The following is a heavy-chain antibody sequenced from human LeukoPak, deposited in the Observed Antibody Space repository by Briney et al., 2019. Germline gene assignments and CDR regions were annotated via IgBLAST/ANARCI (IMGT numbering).Heavy chain of an antibody. CDR2: IYHSGST. V-gene: IGHV4-4*02. J-gene: IGHJ4*02. CDR3: ARDGRSGSSYYFDY. D-gene: IGHD3-10*01. CDR1: GGSISSSNW. Sequence: PSESLSLTCAVSGGSISSSNWGSWVRQPPGQGLEWIGEIYHSGSTNYNPSLKSRVTISVDKSMNQFSLKLSSVTAADTAVYYCARDGRSGSSYYFDYWGQGTLVTVSS.